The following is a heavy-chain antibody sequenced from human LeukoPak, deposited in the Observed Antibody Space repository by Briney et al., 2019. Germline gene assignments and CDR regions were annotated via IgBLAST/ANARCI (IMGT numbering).Heavy chain of an antibody. Sequence: GASVKVSCKASGYTFTGCYMHWVRQVPGQGLAWMGWINPNSGDTDYAQKFQGRITMTRDTSISTAYMEVSRLTSDDSAVYYCARGRELTNSGTNLTAYWGQGTLVTVSS. CDR2: INPNSGDT. V-gene: IGHV1-2*02. CDR1: GYTFTGCY. D-gene: IGHD2-8*01. J-gene: IGHJ4*02. CDR3: ARGRELTNSGTNLTAY.